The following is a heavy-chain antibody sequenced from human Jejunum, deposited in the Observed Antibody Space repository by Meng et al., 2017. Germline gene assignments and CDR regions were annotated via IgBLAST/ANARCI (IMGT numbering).Heavy chain of an antibody. CDR3: ARGREARGSFDQ. Sequence: GESLKISCAASGFTFRDFDFNWVRQAPGKGLEWVAHISISASVQYYAPSVKGRFTISRDYAENSVYLQMNSLRAEDTAVYYCARGREARGSFDQWGQGTLVTVSS. D-gene: IGHD3-10*01. V-gene: IGHV3-48*03. CDR2: ISISASVQ. CDR1: GFTFRDFD. J-gene: IGHJ4*02.